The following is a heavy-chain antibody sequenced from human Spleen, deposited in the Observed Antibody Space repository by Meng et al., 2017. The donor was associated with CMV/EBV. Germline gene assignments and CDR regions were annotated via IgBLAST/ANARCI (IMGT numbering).Heavy chain of an antibody. CDR2: ISLDGSNK. CDR1: GFTFKNYA. D-gene: IGHD5-18*01. V-gene: IGHV3-30*14. CDR3: ASPSGYNYGNQYFDY. Sequence: GESLKISCTASGFTFKNYAMHWVRQVPGKGLEWVAVISLDGSNKDYADSVKGRFTISRDNSKTTLYLQMNSLRAEDTAVYYCASPSGYNYGNQYFDYWGQGTLVTVSS. J-gene: IGHJ4*02.